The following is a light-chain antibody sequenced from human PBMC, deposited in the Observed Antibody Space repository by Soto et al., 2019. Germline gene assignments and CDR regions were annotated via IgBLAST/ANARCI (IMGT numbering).Light chain of an antibody. V-gene: IGKV3-11*01. CDR3: QQRSDWPPT. Sequence: EIVLTKSPATLSLSPGERSSLSCRASQSVGSYLAWFQQTPGQAPRLLIYDTSNRATGIPARFSGSGSGTDFTLTISSLETEDFAVYYCQQRSDWPPTFGQGIKVDIK. CDR1: QSVGSY. CDR2: DTS. J-gene: IGKJ1*01.